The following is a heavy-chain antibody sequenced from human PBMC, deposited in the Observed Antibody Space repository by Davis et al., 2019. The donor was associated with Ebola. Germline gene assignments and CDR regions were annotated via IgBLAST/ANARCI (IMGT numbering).Heavy chain of an antibody. D-gene: IGHD3-10*01. Sequence: SGPTLAKPTQTFTLTGTFSGFSLSITEVAVGWIRQPPGKALEWLAVIYRDDIKRYSPSLRSRLTITKDTSKNQVVLTMTKMDPVDTATYYCAHRHYGSGSYSFFDYWGQGALVTVSS. V-gene: IGHV2-5*02. CDR3: AHRHYGSGSYSFFDY. CDR1: GFSLSITEVA. CDR2: IYRDDIK. J-gene: IGHJ4*02.